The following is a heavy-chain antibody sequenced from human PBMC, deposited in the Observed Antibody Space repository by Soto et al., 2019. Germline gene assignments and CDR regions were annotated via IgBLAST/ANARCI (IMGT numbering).Heavy chain of an antibody. CDR3: ARDRPEHP. Sequence: GGSLRLSCAASGFSLSSYAMTWVRQAPGKGLEWVSGITASGEKLYYADSVKGRFTVSRDNSKNTLYLQMHSLRADDTAVYYCARDRPEHPWGQGTLVTVSS. CDR1: GFSLSSYA. J-gene: IGHJ5*02. V-gene: IGHV3-23*01. CDR2: ITASGEKL.